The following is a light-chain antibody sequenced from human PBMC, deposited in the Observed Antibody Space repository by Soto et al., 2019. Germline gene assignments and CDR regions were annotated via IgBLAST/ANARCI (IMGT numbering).Light chain of an antibody. CDR1: SGSIASDY. CDR3: QSYDSRIPYV. V-gene: IGLV6-57*01. J-gene: IGLJ1*01. Sequence: NFMLTQPHSVSESPGNSVIISCTRSSGSIASDYVQWYQQRPGSSPTLLIYEFKQRPSGVPDRFSGSIDSSSNSASLTISGLKTEDEADYYCQSYDSRIPYVFGTGTKLTVL. CDR2: EFK.